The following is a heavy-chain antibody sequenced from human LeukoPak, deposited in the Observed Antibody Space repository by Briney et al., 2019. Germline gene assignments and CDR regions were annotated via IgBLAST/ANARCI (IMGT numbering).Heavy chain of an antibody. CDR2: ISSSSTTI. D-gene: IGHD2-15*01. Sequence: GGSLRLSCVASGFTFSSYSMNWVRQAPGKGPEWVSYISSSSTTIYYADSVKGRFTISRDNVQNSLYLQMNSLRAEDTAVYYCARDPDRGGGFDYWGQGTLGTAS. CDR3: ARDPDRGGGFDY. J-gene: IGHJ4*02. CDR1: GFTFSSYS. V-gene: IGHV3-48*01.